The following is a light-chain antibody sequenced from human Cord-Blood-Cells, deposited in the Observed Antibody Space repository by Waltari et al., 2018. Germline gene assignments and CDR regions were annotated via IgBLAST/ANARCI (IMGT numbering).Light chain of an antibody. Sequence: QSALTQPASASGSPGQSITISCTGTSSDVGSYNLVSWYQQHPGKAPKLMIYEGSKRPSVVSNRFSGSKSGNAASLTFSGLQAEDEADYYCCSYAGSSTWVFGGGTKLTVL. V-gene: IGLV2-23*01. CDR3: CSYAGSSTWV. J-gene: IGLJ3*02. CDR2: EGS. CDR1: SSDVGSYNL.